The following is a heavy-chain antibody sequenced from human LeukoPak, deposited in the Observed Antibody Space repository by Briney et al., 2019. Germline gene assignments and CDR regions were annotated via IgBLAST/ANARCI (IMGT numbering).Heavy chain of an antibody. J-gene: IGHJ4*02. V-gene: IGHV1-18*01. D-gene: IGHD3-22*01. CDR3: ASSSGYFFNY. CDR2: INAYNDNT. CDR1: DYTFTSYG. Sequence: ASVKVSCKASDYTFTSYGFSWVRQAPGQGLEWMGWINAYNDNTNYAQKLQGRVTMTTDTSTSTAYMELRSLRSEDTAVYYCASSSGYFFNYWGQGTLVTVSS.